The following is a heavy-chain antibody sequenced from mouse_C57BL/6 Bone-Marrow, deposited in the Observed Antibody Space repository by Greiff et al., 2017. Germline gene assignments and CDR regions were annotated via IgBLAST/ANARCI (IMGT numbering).Heavy chain of an antibody. J-gene: IGHJ4*01. V-gene: IGHV1-63*01. CDR3: ARKGPRDY. CDR1: GYTFTNYW. D-gene: IGHD3-3*01. Sequence: QVQLQQSGAELVRPGPSVKMSCKASGYTFTNYWIGWAKQRPGHGLEWIGVIYPGGGYTNYNEKFKGKDTLTADKSSSTAYMQFSSLTSEDSAIYYCARKGPRDYWGQGTSGTVSS. CDR2: IYPGGGYT.